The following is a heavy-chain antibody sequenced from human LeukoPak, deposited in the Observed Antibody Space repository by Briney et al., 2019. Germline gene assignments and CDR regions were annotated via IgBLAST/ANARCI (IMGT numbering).Heavy chain of an antibody. CDR3: ARDSSIHAGGWFDP. J-gene: IGHJ5*02. V-gene: IGHV3-11*04. Sequence: GGSLRLSCAASGFTFSDYYMSWIRQAPGKGLEWVSYISSSGSTIYYADSVKGRFTISRDNAKNSLYLQMNSLRAGDTAVYYCARDSSIHAGGWFDPWGQGTLVTVSS. D-gene: IGHD6-6*01. CDR1: GFTFSDYY. CDR2: ISSSGSTI.